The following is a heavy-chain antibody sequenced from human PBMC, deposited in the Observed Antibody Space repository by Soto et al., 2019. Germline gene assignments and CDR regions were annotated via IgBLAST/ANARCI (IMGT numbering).Heavy chain of an antibody. CDR3: ARRYGSAIDY. J-gene: IGHJ4*02. CDR2: IYYSGST. CDR1: GGSISSYY. D-gene: IGHD1-26*01. Sequence: SETLSLTCNVSGGSISSYYWSWIRQPPGKGLEWIGYIYYSGSTNYNPSFKSRVTISVDTSKNQFSLKLSSVTAADTAVYYCARRYGSAIDYWGQGTLVTVSS. V-gene: IGHV4-59*08.